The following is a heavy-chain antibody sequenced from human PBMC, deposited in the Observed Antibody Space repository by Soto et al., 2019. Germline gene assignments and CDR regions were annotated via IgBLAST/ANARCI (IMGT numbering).Heavy chain of an antibody. D-gene: IGHD1-1*01. CDR2: LYDLDGS. Sequence: DVQLVESGGGLIQPGESLRLSCAAFVFTISGKKYVAWVRQAPGKGLEGVSSLYDLDGSFYAASVKGRFTTSSDSSKTTVYLQMNDLRPDDTAVYYCATWHEREHAYDVWGQGTTVTVSS. V-gene: IGHV3-53*01. J-gene: IGHJ3*01. CDR1: VFTISGKKY. CDR3: ATWHEREHAYDV.